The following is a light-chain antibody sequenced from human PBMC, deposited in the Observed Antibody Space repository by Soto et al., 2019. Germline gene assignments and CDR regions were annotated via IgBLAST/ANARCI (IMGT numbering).Light chain of an antibody. CDR3: SSKINNNTPLYV. CDR2: EVS. V-gene: IGLV2-14*01. J-gene: IGLJ1*01. Sequence: QSALTQPASVSGSPGQSITISCTGTSSDIGTYNFVSWYQQHPGKVPKLIIYEVSSRPSEISDRFSGSKSGDTASLTISGLLAEDEAEYYCSSKINNNTPLYVFGTGTKLTVL. CDR1: SSDIGTYNF.